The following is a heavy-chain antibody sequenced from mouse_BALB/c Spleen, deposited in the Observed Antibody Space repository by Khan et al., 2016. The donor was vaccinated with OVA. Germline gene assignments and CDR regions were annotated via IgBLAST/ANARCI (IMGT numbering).Heavy chain of an antibody. V-gene: IGHV1S136*01. CDR1: GYTFTSYV. CDR2: INHYNDGT. D-gene: IGHD1-1*01. Sequence: VQLQQSGPELVKPGTSVKMSCKASGYTFTSYVMHWVQQTPGQGLEWIGYINHYNDGTIYNEKFKGKATLTLDKSSSTAYMELNRLTSEDTAVYYCARYVSRHYYAVGYWGQGTSVTVSS. J-gene: IGHJ4*01. CDR3: ARYVSRHYYAVGY.